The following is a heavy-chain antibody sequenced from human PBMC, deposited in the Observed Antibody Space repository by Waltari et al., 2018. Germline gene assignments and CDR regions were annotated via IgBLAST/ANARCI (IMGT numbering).Heavy chain of an antibody. CDR3: ARGKVGGYGSGSYSAVDY. V-gene: IGHV1-69*14. D-gene: IGHD3-10*01. CDR2: NIPIFGTA. Sequence: QVQLVQSGAEVKKPGSSVKVSCKASGGTFSSYAISWVRQAPGQGLEWMGGNIPIFGTANYAQKFQGRVTITADKSTSTAYMELSSLRSEDTAVYYCARGKVGGYGSGSYSAVDYWGQGTLVTVSS. J-gene: IGHJ4*02. CDR1: GGTFSSYA.